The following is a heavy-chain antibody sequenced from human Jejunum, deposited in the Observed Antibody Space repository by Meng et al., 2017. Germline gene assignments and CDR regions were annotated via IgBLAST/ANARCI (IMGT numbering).Heavy chain of an antibody. J-gene: IGHJ4*02. Sequence: EVQLLQSGGGWVQPGGSLRLSCACSGLTFRDHAMSWVRQTPEKGLEWVSGITSNGEKTYYINSVKGRFTISRDNSQNMLYMEMNSLRAEDTAVYYCAKEWIEIGHPHFDHWGQGTLVTVSS. D-gene: IGHD5-12*01. CDR3: AKEWIEIGHPHFDH. CDR1: GLTFRDHA. V-gene: IGHV3-23*01. CDR2: ITSNGEKT.